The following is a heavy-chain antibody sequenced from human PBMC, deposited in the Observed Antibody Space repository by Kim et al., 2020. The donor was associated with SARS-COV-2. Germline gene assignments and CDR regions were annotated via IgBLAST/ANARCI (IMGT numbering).Heavy chain of an antibody. J-gene: IGHJ4*02. D-gene: IGHD4-17*01. Sequence: GGSLRLSCAASGFSFSSYSMNWVRQAPEKGLEWVSYISSNSDTIYYADYVRGRFTISRDNAKNSLYLQMNILRDEDTAVYFCARDSFDYAPDFDSWGQGTLVTVSS. CDR1: GFSFSSYS. CDR2: ISSNSDTI. CDR3: ARDSFDYAPDFDS. V-gene: IGHV3-48*02.